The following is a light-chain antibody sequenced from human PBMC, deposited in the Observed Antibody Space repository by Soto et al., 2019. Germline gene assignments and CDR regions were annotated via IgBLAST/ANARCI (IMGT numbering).Light chain of an antibody. Sequence: DIQMTQSPSTLSASVGDRVTVTCRASQDISRSLAWYQQKPVQAPKLLMYQASNLGPDVTSRFSSSRSGKKFSLTISSLQPDDFATYYCQQYKRYSPYTFGQGTKLEI. J-gene: IGKJ2*01. V-gene: IGKV1-5*03. CDR3: QQYKRYSPYT. CDR1: QDISRS. CDR2: QAS.